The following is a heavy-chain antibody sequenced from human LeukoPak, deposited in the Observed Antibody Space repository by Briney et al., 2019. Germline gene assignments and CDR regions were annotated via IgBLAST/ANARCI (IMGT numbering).Heavy chain of an antibody. J-gene: IGHJ3*02. CDR3: AREPGIGYAFDM. Sequence: GGSLRLSCAASGFTLSSSWMTWVRQAPGKGLEWVANIKQDGSEKNYLDSVKGRFTISRDNAKNSLYLQMNSLRVDDTAVYYCAREPGIGYAFDMWGQGTMVTVSS. V-gene: IGHV3-7*01. D-gene: IGHD3-10*01. CDR2: IKQDGSEK. CDR1: GFTLSSSW.